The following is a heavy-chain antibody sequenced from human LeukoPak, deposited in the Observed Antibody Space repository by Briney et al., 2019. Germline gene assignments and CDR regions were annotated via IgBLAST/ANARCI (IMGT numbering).Heavy chain of an antibody. J-gene: IGHJ4*02. Sequence: SVKVSCKASGGTFSSYAISWVRQAPGQGIEWMGGIIPRFGTANYAQKFQGRVTITTDESTSTAYMELSSLRSEDTAVYYCARGSRGYADYVFWGQGTLVTVSS. V-gene: IGHV1-69*05. CDR1: GGTFSSYA. CDR3: ARGSRGYADYVF. CDR2: IIPRFGTA. D-gene: IGHD4-17*01.